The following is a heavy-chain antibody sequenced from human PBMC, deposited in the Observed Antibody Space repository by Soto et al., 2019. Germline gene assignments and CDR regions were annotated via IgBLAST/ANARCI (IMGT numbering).Heavy chain of an antibody. D-gene: IGHD5-12*01. Sequence: QVQLQESGPGLVKPSETLSLTCTVSGGSISSYYWSWIRQPPGKGLEWIGYIYYSGSTNYNPSLKSRFTLSVDTSKNQFSRKLSSVTAADTAVYYCARGRLYSGYDFPPVDYWGQGTLVTVSS. J-gene: IGHJ4*02. CDR3: ARGRLYSGYDFPPVDY. CDR1: GGSISSYY. CDR2: IYYSGST. V-gene: IGHV4-59*01.